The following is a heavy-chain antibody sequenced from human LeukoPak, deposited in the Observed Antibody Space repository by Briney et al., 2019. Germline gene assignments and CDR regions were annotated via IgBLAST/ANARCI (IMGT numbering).Heavy chain of an antibody. CDR1: GYTFTGYY. V-gene: IGHV1-2*02. J-gene: IGHJ4*02. CDR2: INPNSGGT. D-gene: IGHD3-22*01. CDR3: ARDSPHYDSGGYYYVMGY. Sequence: ASVKVSCKAPGYTFTGYYMHWVRQAPGQGLEWMGWINPNSGGTNYAQKFQGRVTMTRDTSVTTAYMELSRLTSDDTAVYYCARDSPHYDSGGYYYVMGYWGQGTLVTVSS.